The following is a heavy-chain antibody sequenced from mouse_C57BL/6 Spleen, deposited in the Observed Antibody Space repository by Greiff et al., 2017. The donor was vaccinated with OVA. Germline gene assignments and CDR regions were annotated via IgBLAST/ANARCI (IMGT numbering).Heavy chain of an antibody. CDR3: AKRSFSYAMDY. J-gene: IGHJ4*01. CDR1: GFSLTSYG. Sequence: QVQLQQSGPGLVAPSPSLSLTCTVSGFSLTSYGVDWVRQPPGTGLEWLGVIWGGGNTNYNSALMSRLSISKDNSKSQVFLKMNSLQTDDTAMYYCAKRSFSYAMDYWGQGTSVTVSS. D-gene: IGHD6-2*01. CDR2: IWGGGNT. V-gene: IGHV2-9*01.